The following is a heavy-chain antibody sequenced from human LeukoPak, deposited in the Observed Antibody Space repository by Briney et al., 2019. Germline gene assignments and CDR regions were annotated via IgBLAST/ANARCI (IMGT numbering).Heavy chain of an antibody. J-gene: IGHJ4*02. Sequence: SETLSLTCTVSGGSISNYYWSWIRQAAGKGLEWIGRIYSSGSTNYTPSLKSRVTISVDTSKNQFSLKLSSVTAADTAVYYCARVISSGYYSPYYFDYWGQGTLVTVSS. CDR2: IYSSGST. V-gene: IGHV4-4*07. CDR3: ARVISSGYYSPYYFDY. D-gene: IGHD3-22*01. CDR1: GGSISNYY.